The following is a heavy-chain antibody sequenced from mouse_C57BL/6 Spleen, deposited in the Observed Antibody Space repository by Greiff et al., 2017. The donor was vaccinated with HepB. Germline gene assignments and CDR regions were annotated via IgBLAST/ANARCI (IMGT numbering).Heavy chain of an antibody. Sequence: QVQLQQPGAELVKPGASVKLSCKASGYTFTSYWMHWVKQRPGQGLEWIGMIHPNSGSTNYNEKFKSKATLTVDKSSSTAYMQLSSLTSEDSAVYYCARWDGGTTVVATRYFDVWGTGTTVTVSS. D-gene: IGHD1-1*01. J-gene: IGHJ1*03. V-gene: IGHV1-64*01. CDR1: GYTFTSYW. CDR2: IHPNSGST. CDR3: ARWDGGTTVVATRYFDV.